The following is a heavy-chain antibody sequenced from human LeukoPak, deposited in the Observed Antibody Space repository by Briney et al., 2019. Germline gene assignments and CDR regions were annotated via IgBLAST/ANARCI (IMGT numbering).Heavy chain of an antibody. J-gene: IGHJ4*02. V-gene: IGHV3-30-3*02. CDR2: ISYDGSNK. CDR3: AKSEIAVAGPFDY. D-gene: IGHD6-19*01. Sequence: GGSLRLSCAASGFTFSSYAMHWVRQAPGKGLEWVAVISYDGSNKYYADSVKGRFTISRDNSKNTLYLQMNSLRAEDTAVYYCAKSEIAVAGPFDYWGQGTLVTVSS. CDR1: GFTFSSYA.